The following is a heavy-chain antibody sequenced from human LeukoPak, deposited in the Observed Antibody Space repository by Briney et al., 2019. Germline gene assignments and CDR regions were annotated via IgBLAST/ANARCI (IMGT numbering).Heavy chain of an antibody. CDR2: INPNSGGT. V-gene: IGHV1-2*02. J-gene: IGHJ4*02. CDR1: GYTFTGYY. Sequence: AAVKGSCKASGYTFTGYYMHWVRQAPGQGLEGMGWINPNSGGTNYAQKFQGRVTMTRDTSISTAYMELSRLRSDDTAVYYCARDKMGGGYASQDYWGQGTLVTVSS. D-gene: IGHD5-12*01. CDR3: ARDKMGGGYASQDY.